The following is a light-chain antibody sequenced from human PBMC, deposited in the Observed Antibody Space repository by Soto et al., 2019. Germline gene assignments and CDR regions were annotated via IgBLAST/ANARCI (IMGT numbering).Light chain of an antibody. Sequence: QSVLTQPPSMSGAPGQRVTISCTGSSSNIGAGYDVHWYQQLPGTPPKLLIYLNNDRPSGVPDRFSGAKSGTSASLAITGRRAVDEAVYYCQSSDNSLPGLVIFGGGTKLTV. CDR3: QSSDNSLPGLVI. V-gene: IGLV1-40*01. J-gene: IGLJ2*01. CDR1: SSNIGAGYD. CDR2: LNN.